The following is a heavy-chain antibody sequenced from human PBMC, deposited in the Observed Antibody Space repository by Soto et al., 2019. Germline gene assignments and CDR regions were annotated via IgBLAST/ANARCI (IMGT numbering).Heavy chain of an antibody. CDR2: INPTDSDT. V-gene: IGHV5-51*01. CDR1: GYIFTTYW. CDR3: ARQWNFDY. D-gene: IGHD5-12*01. J-gene: IGHJ4*02. Sequence: GESLKISCKASGYIFTTYWIAWVRQMPGQGLEWIGIINPTDSDTRYSPSFQGQVTILADKSISTTYLQWSSLKASDTAIYYCARQWNFDYWGQGTQVTVSS.